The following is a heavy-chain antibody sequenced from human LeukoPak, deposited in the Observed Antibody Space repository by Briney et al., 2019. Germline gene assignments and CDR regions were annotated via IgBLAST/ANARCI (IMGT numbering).Heavy chain of an antibody. CDR2: IYWNDDK. V-gene: IGHV2-5*01. CDR3: AHRVWNYEFWSGPNWFDP. Sequence: SGPTLVNPTQTLTLTCTFSGFSLNISGVGVAWIRQPPGKALEWLALIYWNDDKRYRPSLKSRLTITKDTSKNQVVLTMTNMDPVDTATYYCAHRVWNYEFWSGPNWFDPWGQGTLVTVSS. J-gene: IGHJ5*02. D-gene: IGHD3-3*01. CDR1: GFSLNISGVG.